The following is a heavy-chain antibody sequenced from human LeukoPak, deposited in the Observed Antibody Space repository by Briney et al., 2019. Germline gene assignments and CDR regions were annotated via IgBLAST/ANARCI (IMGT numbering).Heavy chain of an antibody. CDR3: ARDHRRNTPGY. CDR2: ISSSSSYI. V-gene: IGHV3-21*01. CDR1: GFTFSSYS. D-gene: IGHD2-2*02. J-gene: IGHJ4*02. Sequence: GGSLRLSCAASGFTFSSYSMNWVRQAPGKGLEWVSSISSSSSYIYYADSVKGRFTISRDNAKNSLYLQMHSLRAEDTAVYYCARDHRRNTPGYWGQGTLVTVSS.